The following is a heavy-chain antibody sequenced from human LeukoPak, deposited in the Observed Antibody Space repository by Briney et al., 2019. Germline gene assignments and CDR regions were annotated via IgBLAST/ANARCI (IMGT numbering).Heavy chain of an antibody. D-gene: IGHD3-10*01. CDR2: IYYSGST. V-gene: IGHV4-31*03. CDR1: SGSITSGGYY. CDR3: ARSTTTTMVRGVIDY. Sequence: PSQTLSLTCTVASGSITSGGYYCSWIRQHPGKGLEWIGYIYYSGSTYYNPSLKSRVTISVDTSKNQFSLKLSSVTAADTGVYYCARSTTTTMVRGVIDYWGQGTLVTVSS. J-gene: IGHJ4*02.